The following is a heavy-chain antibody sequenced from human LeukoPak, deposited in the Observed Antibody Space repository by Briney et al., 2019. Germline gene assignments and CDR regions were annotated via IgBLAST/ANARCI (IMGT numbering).Heavy chain of an antibody. CDR3: ARGRIAAVSWVMDV. CDR1: GFTVSSND. J-gene: IGHJ6*02. V-gene: IGHV3-66*01. CDR2: IYSGGGT. Sequence: GGSLRLSCAASGFTVSSNDMSWVRQAPGKGLEWVSVIYSGGGTYYADSVKGRFTISRDNSKNTLYLQMNSLRAEDTALYYCARGRIAAVSWVMDVWGQGTTVTVSS. D-gene: IGHD6-13*01.